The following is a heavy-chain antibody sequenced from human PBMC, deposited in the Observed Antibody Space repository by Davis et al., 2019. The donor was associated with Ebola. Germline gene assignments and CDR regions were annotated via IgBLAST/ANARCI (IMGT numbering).Heavy chain of an antibody. CDR2: IKQDGSEK. V-gene: IGHV3-7*01. CDR1: GFTFNDYW. D-gene: IGHD1-26*01. Sequence: GESLKISCAASGFTFNDYWMTWVRQPPGKGLEWVANIKQDGSEKYYVDSVSGRFTISRDNAKNSLYLQMNSLRDEDTAVYYCARDSATNYYYYYGMDVWGQGTTVTVSS. CDR3: ARDSATNYYYYYGMDV. J-gene: IGHJ6*02.